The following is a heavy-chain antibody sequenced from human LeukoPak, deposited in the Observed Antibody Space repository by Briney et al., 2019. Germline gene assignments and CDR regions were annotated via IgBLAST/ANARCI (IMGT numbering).Heavy chain of an antibody. CDR2: ISGSGGST. J-gene: IGHJ4*02. Sequence: PGGSLRLSCAASGFTFSNNAMSWVRQAPGQGLEWVSAISGSGGSTYYADSVKGRFTISRDNSKNTLYLQMNSLRAEDTAVYYCAKDWGDLYCSSTSCPIFDYWGQGTLVTVSS. CDR1: GFTFSNNA. D-gene: IGHD2-2*01. CDR3: AKDWGDLYCSSTSCPIFDY. V-gene: IGHV3-23*01.